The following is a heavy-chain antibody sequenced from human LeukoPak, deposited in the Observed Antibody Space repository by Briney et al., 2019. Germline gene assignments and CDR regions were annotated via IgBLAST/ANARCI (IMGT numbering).Heavy chain of an antibody. CDR3: ARRNGQDIVATFRRRYYFDY. CDR2: IYYSGST. CDR1: GGAISSYY. D-gene: IGHD5-12*01. V-gene: IGHV4-59*12. J-gene: IGHJ4*02. Sequence: SETLALTCTVSGGAISSYYWSWIRQPPGKGLEWIGYIYYSGSTNYNPSLKSRVTISINTSKSQFSLKLSSVTAADTAVYYCARRNGQDIVATFRRRYYFDYWGQGTLVTVSS.